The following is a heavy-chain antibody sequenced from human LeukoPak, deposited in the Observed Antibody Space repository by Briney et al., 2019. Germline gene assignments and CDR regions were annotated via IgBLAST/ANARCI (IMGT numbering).Heavy chain of an antibody. Sequence: GGSLRLSCAASGFTFSSYAMSWVRQAPGKGLEWVSAISASGGSTYYADSVKGRFTISRDNSKNTLYLQMNSLRAEDTAIYYCAKQERAEVVNKFDHWGQGTLVTVSS. D-gene: IGHD3-22*01. CDR1: GFTFSSYA. CDR2: ISASGGST. V-gene: IGHV3-23*01. CDR3: AKQERAEVVNKFDH. J-gene: IGHJ5*02.